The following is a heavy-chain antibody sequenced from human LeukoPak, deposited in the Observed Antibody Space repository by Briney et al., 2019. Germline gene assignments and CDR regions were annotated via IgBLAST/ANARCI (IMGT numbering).Heavy chain of an antibody. CDR3: ASLGDGYNYDY. CDR2: IKQDGSEK. CDR1: GFTFSSYW. Sequence: GGSLRLSCAASGFTFSSYWMSWVRQAPGKGLERVANIKQDGSEKYYVDSVKGRFTISRDNAKNSLYRQMNSLRAEDTAVYYCASLGDGYNYDYWGQGTLVTVSS. V-gene: IGHV3-7*01. D-gene: IGHD5-24*01. J-gene: IGHJ4*02.